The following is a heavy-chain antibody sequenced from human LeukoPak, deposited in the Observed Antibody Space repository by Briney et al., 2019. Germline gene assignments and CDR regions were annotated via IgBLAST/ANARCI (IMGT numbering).Heavy chain of an antibody. CDR2: INPNSGGT. CDR3: AIRYCSSTSCYYSPFDP. D-gene: IGHD2-2*01. CDR1: GYTFTSYG. J-gene: IGHJ5*02. V-gene: IGHV1-2*02. Sequence: ASVKVSCKASGYTFTSYGISWVRQAPGQGLEWMGWINPNSGGTNYAQKFQGRVTMTRDTSISTAYMELSRLRSDDTAVYYCAIRYCSSTSCYYSPFDPWGQGTLVTVSS.